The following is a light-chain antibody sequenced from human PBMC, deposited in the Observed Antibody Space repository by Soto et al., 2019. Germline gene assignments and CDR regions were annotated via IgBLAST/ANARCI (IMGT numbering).Light chain of an antibody. J-gene: IGKJ1*01. V-gene: IGKV3-20*01. CDR3: QQYVSSPRT. Sequence: EIVLTQSPGTLSLSPGERATLSCRASQSVSSSYLAWYQHKPGQAPRLLIYGTSSRATGIPDRFSGSGSGTDFTLTISRLEPEDFAVYYCQQYVSSPRTFGQGTKVEIK. CDR2: GTS. CDR1: QSVSSSY.